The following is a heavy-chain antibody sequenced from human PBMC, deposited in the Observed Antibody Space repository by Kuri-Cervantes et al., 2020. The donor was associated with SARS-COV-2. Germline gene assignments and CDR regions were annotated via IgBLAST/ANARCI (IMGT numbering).Heavy chain of an antibody. J-gene: IGHJ1*01. CDR2: FDPEDGET. CDR1: GYTLTELS. D-gene: IGHD6-19*01. Sequence: ASVQVSCKVSGYTLTELSIHWVRQAPGKGLEWMGGFDPEDGETIYAQKFQGRVTMTEDTSTDTAYMELSSLRSEDTAVYYCARARLAKEAVAGNEYFQHWGQGTLVTVSS. CDR3: ARARLAKEAVAGNEYFQH. V-gene: IGHV1-24*01.